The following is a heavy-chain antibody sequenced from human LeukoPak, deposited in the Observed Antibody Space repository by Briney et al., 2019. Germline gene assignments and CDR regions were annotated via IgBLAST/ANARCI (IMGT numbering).Heavy chain of an antibody. J-gene: IGHJ6*03. D-gene: IGHD2-2*01. CDR1: GGSFSGYY. CDR3: ARGRKYCSSTSCYPVRGYYYYYMDV. V-gene: IGHV4-34*01. CDR2: INHSGST. Sequence: SETLSLTCAVYGGSFSGYYWSWIRQPPGKGLEWIGEINHSGSTNYNPSLKSRVTISVDTSKNQLSLKLSSVTAADTAVYYCARGRKYCSSTSCYPVRGYYYYYMDVWGKGTTVTVSS.